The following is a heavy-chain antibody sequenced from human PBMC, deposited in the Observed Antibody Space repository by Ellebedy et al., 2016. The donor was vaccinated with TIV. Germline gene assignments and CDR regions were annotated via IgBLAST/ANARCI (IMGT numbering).Heavy chain of an antibody. V-gene: IGHV3-53*04. J-gene: IGHJ4*02. CDR1: GFIVSNNY. D-gene: IGHD6-19*01. CDR2: IYSGGST. CDR3: AREEYSSGIFVY. Sequence: GESLKISCAASGFIVSNNYMNWVRQAPGEGLEWVSVIYSGGSTYYADSVKGRFTISRHNSKNTLYLQMNSLRAEDTAVYYCAREEYSSGIFVYWGQGTLVTVSS.